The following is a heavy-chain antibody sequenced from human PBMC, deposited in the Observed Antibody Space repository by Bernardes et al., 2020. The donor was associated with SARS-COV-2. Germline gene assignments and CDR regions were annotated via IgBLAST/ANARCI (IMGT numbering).Heavy chain of an antibody. Sequence: SETLCLTCGVSGDSISSSLHYWGWIRQPPGKGLEWIGSFSYSGSNYYNPFLESRVTIFGDTSKNQFSLQLSSVTAADTAVYYCARHVNSESQQLGYHYYGMDVWGQGTTVTVSS. D-gene: IGHD1-1*01. CDR3: ARHVNSESQQLGYHYYGMDV. V-gene: IGHV4-39*01. CDR1: GDSISSSLHY. J-gene: IGHJ6*02. CDR2: FSYSGSN.